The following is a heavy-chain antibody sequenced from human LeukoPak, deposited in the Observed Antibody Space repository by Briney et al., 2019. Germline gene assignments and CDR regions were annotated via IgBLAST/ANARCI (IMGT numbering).Heavy chain of an antibody. V-gene: IGHV1-8*01. Sequence: ASVKVSCKASGYTFTSYDINWVRQATGQGLEWMGWMNPNSGYTGYAQKFQGRVTMTRNTSISKAYMELSSLRSEDTAVYYCARGPYYYGSELPFDPWGQGTLVTVSS. CDR2: MNPNSGYT. J-gene: IGHJ5*02. CDR1: GYTFTSYD. CDR3: ARGPYYYGSELPFDP. D-gene: IGHD3-10*01.